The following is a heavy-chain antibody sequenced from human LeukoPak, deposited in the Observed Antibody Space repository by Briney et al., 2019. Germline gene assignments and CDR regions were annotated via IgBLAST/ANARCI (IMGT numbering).Heavy chain of an antibody. V-gene: IGHV4-59*01. J-gene: IGHJ4*02. CDR3: ARSGLLWFGESPFDY. Sequence: SETLSLTCTVSGGSISSYYWSWIRQPPGKGLEWIGYIYYSGSTNYNPSLKSRVTIPVDTSKNQFSLKLSSVIAADTAVYYCARSGLLWFGESPFDYWGQGTLVTVSS. D-gene: IGHD3-10*01. CDR1: GGSISSYY. CDR2: IYYSGST.